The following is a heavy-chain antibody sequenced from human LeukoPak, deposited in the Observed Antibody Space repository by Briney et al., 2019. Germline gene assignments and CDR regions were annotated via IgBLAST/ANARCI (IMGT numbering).Heavy chain of an antibody. CDR3: ARVGGSDYGGLNYFDY. CDR2: ISSSSSYI. D-gene: IGHD4-23*01. J-gene: IGHJ4*02. CDR1: GFTFSSYS. Sequence: PGGSLRLSCAASGFTFSSYSMNWVRQAPGKGLEWVSSISSSSSYIYYADSVKGRFTISRDNAKNSLYLQMNSLRAEDTAVYYCARVGGSDYGGLNYFDYWGQGTLVTVSS. V-gene: IGHV3-21*01.